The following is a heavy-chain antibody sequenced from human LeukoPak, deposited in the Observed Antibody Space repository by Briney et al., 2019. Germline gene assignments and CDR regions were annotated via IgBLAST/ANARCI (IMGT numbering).Heavy chain of an antibody. CDR2: ISYDGSNK. V-gene: IGHV3-30*18. CDR3: AKDSGGYSYGPDY. CDR1: GFTFSSYG. Sequence: GGSLRLSCAASGFTFSSYGMHWVRQAPGKGLEWVAVISYDGSNKYYVDSVKGRFTISRDNSKNTLYLQMNSLRAEDTAVYYCAKDSGGYSYGPDYWGQGTLVTVSS. J-gene: IGHJ4*02. D-gene: IGHD5-18*01.